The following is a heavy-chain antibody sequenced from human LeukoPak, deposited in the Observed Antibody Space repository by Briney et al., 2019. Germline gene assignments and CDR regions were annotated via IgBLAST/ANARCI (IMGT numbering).Heavy chain of an antibody. V-gene: IGHV5-51*01. J-gene: IGHJ3*02. CDR3: ARTIRIGMATTPYDAFDI. D-gene: IGHD5-24*01. CDR2: INPGDSDT. CDR1: GYSFTNYW. Sequence: HGESLKISCKGSGYSFTNYWIGWVRQMPGKGLEWMAIINPGDSDTKYSPSFQGQVTISADKSINTAYLQWSSLRASDNAMYYCARTIRIGMATTPYDAFDIWGQGTMVTVSS.